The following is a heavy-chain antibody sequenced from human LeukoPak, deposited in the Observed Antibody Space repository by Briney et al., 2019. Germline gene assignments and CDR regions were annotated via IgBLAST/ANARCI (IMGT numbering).Heavy chain of an antibody. Sequence: GGSLRLSCAASGFTFSSYAMSWVRQAPGKGLEWVSAISGSGGSTYYADPVKGRFTISRDNSKNTLYLQMNSLRAEDTAVYYCAKSPTAYCSSTSCYSDYWGQGTLVTVSS. CDR3: AKSPTAYCSSTSCYSDY. D-gene: IGHD2-2*02. CDR1: GFTFSSYA. V-gene: IGHV3-23*01. J-gene: IGHJ4*02. CDR2: ISGSGGST.